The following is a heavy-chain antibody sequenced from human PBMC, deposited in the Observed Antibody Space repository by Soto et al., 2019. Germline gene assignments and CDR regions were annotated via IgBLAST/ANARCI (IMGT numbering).Heavy chain of an antibody. D-gene: IGHD6-13*01. J-gene: IGHJ4*02. Sequence: QVQLVESGGGVVQPGRSLRLSCAASGFTFSSYGMHWVRQAPGKGLEWVAVIWYDGSNKYYADSVKGRFTISRDNSKNTLYLQMNSLRAEDTAVYYCARETDSSSWYLSMPYWGQGTLVTVSS. CDR2: IWYDGSNK. V-gene: IGHV3-33*01. CDR3: ARETDSSSWYLSMPY. CDR1: GFTFSSYG.